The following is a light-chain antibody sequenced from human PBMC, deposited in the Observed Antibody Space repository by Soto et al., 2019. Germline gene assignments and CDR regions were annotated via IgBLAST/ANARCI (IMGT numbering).Light chain of an antibody. CDR3: QQRSNWPVT. J-gene: IGKJ5*01. CDR2: DAS. CDR1: QSVSSH. Sequence: EIVLTQSPATLSLSPGERATLSCRASQSVSSHLAWHQQKPGQAPRLLIYDASNRATGIPARFSGSGSGTDFTLTISSLEPQDFAVYYCQQRSNWPVTFGQGTRLEIK. V-gene: IGKV3-11*01.